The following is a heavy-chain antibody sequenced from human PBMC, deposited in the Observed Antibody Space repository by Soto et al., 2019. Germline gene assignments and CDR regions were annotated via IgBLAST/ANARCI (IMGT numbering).Heavy chain of an antibody. V-gene: IGHV1-18*01. CDR2: INGYNGNT. J-gene: IGHJ6*02. CDR3: AREGSAPYYCYGMDV. Sequence: QVQLEQSGAEVKKPGDSMKVSCKASGYTFTTYGISWVRQAPGQGLEWMGWINGYNGNTDCPQKLQGRVTMTTDTSTSTAYMELRSLRSDDTAVYYCAREGSAPYYCYGMDVWGQGTTVTVSS. D-gene: IGHD6-19*01. CDR1: GYTFTTYG.